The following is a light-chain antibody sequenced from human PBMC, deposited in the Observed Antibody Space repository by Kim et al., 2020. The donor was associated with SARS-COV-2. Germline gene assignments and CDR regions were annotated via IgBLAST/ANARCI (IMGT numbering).Light chain of an antibody. CDR3: QQRSNWPPGMYT. J-gene: IGKJ2*01. Sequence: EIVLTQSPATLSLSPGERATLSCRASQSVSSYLAWYQQKPGQAPRLLIYDASNRATGIPARFSGSGSGTDFTLTISSLEPEDFAVYYCQQRSNWPPGMYTFGQGTKLEI. CDR1: QSVSSY. V-gene: IGKV3-11*01. CDR2: DAS.